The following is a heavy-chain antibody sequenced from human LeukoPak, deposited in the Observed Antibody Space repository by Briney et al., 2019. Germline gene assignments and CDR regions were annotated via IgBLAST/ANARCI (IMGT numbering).Heavy chain of an antibody. CDR2: ISISCSTI. D-gene: IGHD5-24*01. V-gene: IGHV3-11*01. Sequence: GGSLRLSCAASGFTFSDYYMTWIRQAPGKGLEWVSYISISCSTIYYADSVKGRFTISRDNAKNSMYLQMNSLRAEDTAVYYCARVGGEMDTMTWGQGTLVTVSS. J-gene: IGHJ4*02. CDR3: ARVGGEMDTMT. CDR1: GFTFSDYY.